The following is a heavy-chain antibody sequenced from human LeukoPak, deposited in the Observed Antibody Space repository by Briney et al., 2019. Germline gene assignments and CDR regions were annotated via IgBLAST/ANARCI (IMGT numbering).Heavy chain of an antibody. CDR1: GYTFTSYW. CDR2: IYPGDSDT. CDR3: ARGDVVRGVSWFDS. Sequence: GESRKISCQGSGYTFTSYWIGWVRQMPVKGLEWMGSIYPGDSDTKYSPSFQGQVTISVDKSTNTAYLQWKSLKASDTAMYYCARGDVVRGVSWFDSWGQGALVTVSS. J-gene: IGHJ5*01. D-gene: IGHD2-21*02. V-gene: IGHV5-51*01.